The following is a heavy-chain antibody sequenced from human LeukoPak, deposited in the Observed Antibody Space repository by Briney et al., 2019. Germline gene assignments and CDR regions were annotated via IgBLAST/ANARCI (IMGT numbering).Heavy chain of an antibody. D-gene: IGHD3-3*01. Sequence: SEALSLTCTVSGGSISSYYWGWIRQPPGKGLEWIGSIYYSGSTYYNPSLKSRVTISVDTSKNQFSLKLSSVTAADTAVYYCARPGRSYYDFWRGGYFDYWGQGTLVTVSS. J-gene: IGHJ4*02. CDR2: IYYSGST. V-gene: IGHV4-39*01. CDR3: ARPGRSYYDFWRGGYFDY. CDR1: GGSISSYY.